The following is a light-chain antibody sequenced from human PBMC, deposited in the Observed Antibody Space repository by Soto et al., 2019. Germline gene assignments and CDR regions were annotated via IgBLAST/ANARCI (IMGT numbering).Light chain of an antibody. V-gene: IGLV2-14*01. J-gene: IGLJ1*01. CDR2: EVR. Sequence: QSALRHPASVSWSPGQSITISCTGTSSDVGGYNYVSWYQQHPGKAPKLMIYEVRNRPSGVSNRFSGSKSGNTASLTISGLQAEEEADYYCSSYTSSTHYVFGTGTKVTVL. CDR3: SSYTSSTHYV. CDR1: SSDVGGYNY.